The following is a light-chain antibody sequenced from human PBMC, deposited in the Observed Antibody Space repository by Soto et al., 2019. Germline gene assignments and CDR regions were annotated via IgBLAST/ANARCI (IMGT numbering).Light chain of an antibody. Sequence: IQLTQSPSSLSASVGDRVTITCRASQGISSYLAWYQQKPGKAPKLLIYAASTLKSGVPSRFSGSGSGTDFTLTISSLQPEDFATYYGQQLNSYPPFTFGPGTKVDIK. CDR3: QQLNSYPPFT. V-gene: IGKV1-9*01. CDR1: QGISSY. J-gene: IGKJ3*01. CDR2: AAS.